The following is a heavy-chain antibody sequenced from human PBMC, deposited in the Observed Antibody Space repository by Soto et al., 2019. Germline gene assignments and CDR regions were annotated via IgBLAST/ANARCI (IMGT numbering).Heavy chain of an antibody. D-gene: IGHD3-9*01. CDR2: IYWNDDK. V-gene: IGHV2-5*01. J-gene: IGHJ4*02. CDR3: AHLPILTGYYDPYYFDY. Sequence: GSGPTLGNPTQTLTLTCTFSGFSLSTSGVGVGWIRQPPGKALEWLALIYWNDDKRYSPSLKSRLTITKDTSKNQVVLTMTNMDPVDTATYFCAHLPILTGYYDPYYFDYWGQGTLVTVST. CDR1: GFSLSTSGVG.